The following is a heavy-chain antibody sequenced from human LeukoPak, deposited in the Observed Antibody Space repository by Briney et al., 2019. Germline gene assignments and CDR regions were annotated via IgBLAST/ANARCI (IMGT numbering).Heavy chain of an antibody. CDR1: GGSISRGGSY. CDR2: IYYSGST. CDR3: ARGGIPIY. V-gene: IGHV4-61*08. Sequence: SETLSLTCSVSGGSISRGGSYWNWIRQHPGKGLEWIGYIYYSGSTNYNPSLKSRVTISVDTSKNQFSLKLSSVTAADTAVYYCARGGIPIYWGQGTLVTVSS. J-gene: IGHJ4*02.